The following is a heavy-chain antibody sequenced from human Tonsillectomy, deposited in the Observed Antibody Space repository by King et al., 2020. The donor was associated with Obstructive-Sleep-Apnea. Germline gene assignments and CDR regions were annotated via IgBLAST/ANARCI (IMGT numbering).Heavy chain of an antibody. CDR3: ARDAGAAAGDY. Sequence: VQLVESGGGLVKPGGSLRLSCAASGFTFSSYIMNWVRQAPGKGLEWVSSISRSSSYIYYADSVKGRFTISSDNAKNSLYLQMNSLRAEDTAVYYCARDAGAAAGDYWGQGTLVTVSS. V-gene: IGHV3-21*01. CDR2: ISRSSSYI. CDR1: GFTFSSYI. D-gene: IGHD6-13*01. J-gene: IGHJ4*02.